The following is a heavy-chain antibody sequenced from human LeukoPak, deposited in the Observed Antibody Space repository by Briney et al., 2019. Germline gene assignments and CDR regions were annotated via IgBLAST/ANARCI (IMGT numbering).Heavy chain of an antibody. J-gene: IGHJ5*02. CDR1: GVTLSPYG. CDR3: AKEGTPQVSTWYDL. CDR2: ITYEGGTQ. V-gene: IGHV3-30*18. D-gene: IGHD3-10*01. Sequence: GGSLRLSCAASGVTLSPYGMHWVRQAPGKGLEWVAVITYEGGTQNYADSVKGRCIISRDNPRNTLYLQMNILRTEDTAVYYCAKEGTPQVSTWYDLWGQGAQGIVSS.